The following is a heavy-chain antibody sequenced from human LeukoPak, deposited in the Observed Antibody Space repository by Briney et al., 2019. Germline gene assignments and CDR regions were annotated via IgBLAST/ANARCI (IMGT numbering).Heavy chain of an antibody. V-gene: IGHV3-74*01. D-gene: IGHD4-23*01. J-gene: IGHJ4*02. CDR2: INSDGSTT. CDR1: GFTFSNYW. CDR3: ASGYVDYVGNSD. Sequence: GGSLRLSCAASGFTFSNYWMHWVRQAPGMGLVWVSRINSDGSTTNYADSVKGRFTISRDNAKNTLYLQMNSLRAEDTAVYYCASGYVDYVGNSDWGQGTLVTVSS.